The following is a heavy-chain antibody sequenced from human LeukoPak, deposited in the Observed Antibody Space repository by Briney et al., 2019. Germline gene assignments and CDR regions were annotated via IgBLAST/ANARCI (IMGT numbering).Heavy chain of an antibody. Sequence: AGGSLRLSCAASGFNFSRFGVNWVRQGPGKGLEWVSGISFIISTWSADSVKGRFTISRDNSKNTVYLQINSLRDDDTAVYYCAKGTSSLNYDAFDIWGQGTLVTVSS. CDR1: GFNFSRFG. CDR2: ISFIIST. CDR3: AKGTSSLNYDAFDI. D-gene: IGHD6-19*01. J-gene: IGHJ3*02. V-gene: IGHV3-23*01.